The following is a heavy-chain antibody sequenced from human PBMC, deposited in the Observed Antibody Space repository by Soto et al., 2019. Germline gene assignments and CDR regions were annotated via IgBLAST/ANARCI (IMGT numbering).Heavy chain of an antibody. CDR2: INAGNGNT. D-gene: IGHD2-2*01. CDR3: ARVKSRVPAAPLDY. V-gene: IGHV1-3*01. Sequence: ASVKVSCKASGYTFTSYAMHWVRQAPGQRLEWMGWINAGNGNTKYSQKFQGRVTITRDTSASTAYMELSSLRSEDTAVYYCARVKSRVPAAPLDYWGKGTLVTVSS. J-gene: IGHJ4*02. CDR1: GYTFTSYA.